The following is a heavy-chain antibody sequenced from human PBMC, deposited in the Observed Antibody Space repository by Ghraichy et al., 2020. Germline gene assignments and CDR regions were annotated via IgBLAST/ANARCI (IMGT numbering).Heavy chain of an antibody. CDR3: ARECRGIVVTVAAEACDP. Sequence: GGSLRLSCAASGFTFRSYSMNWVRQAPGKGLEWVSYISGSGSNTYYADSVKGRFTISRDNAKNSLYLQMNSLRGDDTAVYYCARECRGIVVTVAAEACDPWGQGTLVSVSS. J-gene: IGHJ5*02. V-gene: IGHV3-48*01. CDR2: ISGSGSNT. D-gene: IGHD4-23*01. CDR1: GFTFRSYS.